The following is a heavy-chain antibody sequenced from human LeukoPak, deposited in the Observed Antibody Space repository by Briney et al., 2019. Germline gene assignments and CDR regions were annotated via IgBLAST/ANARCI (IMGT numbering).Heavy chain of an antibody. CDR2: ISDSGGST. D-gene: IGHD3-9*01. Sequence: GGSLRLSCSASGFPFSSYAMHRVRQAPGKGLEYVSAISDSGGSTYYADSVKGRFTISRDNSKNTLYLQMNSLRAEDTAVYYCARDRLHYDSLTGYPADWGQGTLVTVSS. CDR3: ARDRLHYDSLTGYPAD. J-gene: IGHJ4*02. V-gene: IGHV3-64*04. CDR1: GFPFSSYA.